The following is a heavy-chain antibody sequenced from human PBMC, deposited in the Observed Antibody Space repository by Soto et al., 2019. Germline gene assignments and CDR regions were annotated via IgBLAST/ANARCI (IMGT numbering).Heavy chain of an antibody. J-gene: IGHJ6*04. CDR3: ARDDVHCSGGSCYGIPMDI. D-gene: IGHD2-15*01. CDR1: GFSFSDYY. Sequence: GGSLRLSCSASGFSFSDYYMTWVRQAPGKGLEWISYISGSGTNIYYAESVEGRFTISRDNARNSVHLQMNDLRGGDTARYFCARDDVHCSGGSCYGIPMDIWGKGTTVTVST. CDR2: ISGSGTNI. V-gene: IGHV3-11*01.